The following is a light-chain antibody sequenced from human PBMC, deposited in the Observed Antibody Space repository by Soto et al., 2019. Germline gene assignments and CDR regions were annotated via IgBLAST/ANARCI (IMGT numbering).Light chain of an antibody. CDR1: QSVSSSS. CDR3: QQYGSSPPSWT. CDR2: RAS. Sequence: TVLTQSPGTLSLSPGERATLSCRASQSVSSSSLAWYQQKPGQAPRLLIYRASSRATGIPDRFSGSGSGTDFTLTISRLEPEDFAVYYFQQYGSSPPSWTFGQGTKVEIK. J-gene: IGKJ1*01. V-gene: IGKV3-20*01.